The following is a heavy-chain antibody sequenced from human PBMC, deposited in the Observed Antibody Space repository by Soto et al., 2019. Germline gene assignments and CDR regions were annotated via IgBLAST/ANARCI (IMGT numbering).Heavy chain of an antibody. CDR2: ISANGQGI. Sequence: GGSLRLSCATSGFTFSINALSWVRQASGKGLEWVSAISANGQGIYYADSVRGRFSISRDNSRNTVFLHMDSLRAEDTAVYYCAKDRDYPRDQFHYWGQGTLVTVSS. CDR1: GFTFSINA. V-gene: IGHV3-23*01. D-gene: IGHD2-2*01. J-gene: IGHJ4*02. CDR3: AKDRDYPRDQFHY.